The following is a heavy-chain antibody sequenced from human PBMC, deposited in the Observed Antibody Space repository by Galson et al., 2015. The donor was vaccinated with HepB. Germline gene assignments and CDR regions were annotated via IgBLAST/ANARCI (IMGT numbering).Heavy chain of an antibody. J-gene: IGHJ4*02. CDR1: GFTFSSYA. D-gene: IGHD3-22*01. CDR2: IRGSASST. V-gene: IGHV3-23*01. CDR3: AKERPEYYYNSGGSALDY. Sequence: SLRLSCAASGFTFSSYAMGWVRQAPGKGLEWVSVIRGSASSTDYADSVRGRFTISRDNSKNTLYLQMNSLRAEDTAVYYCAKERPEYYYNSGGSALDYWGQGTLVTVSS.